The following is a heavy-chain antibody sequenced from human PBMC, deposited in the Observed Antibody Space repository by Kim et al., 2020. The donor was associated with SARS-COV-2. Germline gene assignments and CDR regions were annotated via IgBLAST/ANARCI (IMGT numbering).Heavy chain of an antibody. J-gene: IGHJ4*02. CDR3: VRDMKPTLYYY. V-gene: IGHV1-3*01. CDR2: VNAANDQT. Sequence: ASVKVSCKASGYTFKTYPIHWLRQAPAQTLEWMGWVNAANDQTKYSQKFHGRITIIRDTSANTAYMELRSLTTKDTAFYYFVRDMKPTLYYYWGQRTLVT. D-gene: IGHD1-26*01. CDR1: GYTFKTYP.